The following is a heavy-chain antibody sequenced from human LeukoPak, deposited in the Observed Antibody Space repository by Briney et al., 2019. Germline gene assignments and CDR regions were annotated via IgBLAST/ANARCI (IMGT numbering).Heavy chain of an antibody. CDR1: GGSISSSSYY. CDR2: IYYSGST. D-gene: IGHD3-10*01. CDR3: ARDDYYGLN. J-gene: IGHJ4*02. Sequence: SETLSLTCTVSGGSISSSSYYWGWIRQPPGKGLEWIGSIYYSGSTYYNPSLKSRVTISVDTSKNQFSLKLSSVTAADTAVYYCARDDYYGLNWGQGTLVTVSS. V-gene: IGHV4-39*07.